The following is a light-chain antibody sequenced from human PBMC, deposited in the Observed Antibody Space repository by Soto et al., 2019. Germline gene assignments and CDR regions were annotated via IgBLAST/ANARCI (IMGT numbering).Light chain of an antibody. Sequence: QSALTQPASVSGSPGQSITISCTGTSSDVGGYNYVSWYQQHPDKAPKLMIYDVSNRPSGVSNRFSGSTSGNTASLTISGLQAEDEADYYCSSYTSSSTWLFGGGTKLTVL. V-gene: IGLV2-14*01. CDR3: SSYTSSSTWL. CDR2: DVS. J-gene: IGLJ3*02. CDR1: SSDVGGYNY.